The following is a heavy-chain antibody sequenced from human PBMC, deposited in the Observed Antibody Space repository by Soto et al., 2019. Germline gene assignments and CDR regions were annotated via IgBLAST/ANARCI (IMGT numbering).Heavy chain of an antibody. D-gene: IGHD3-3*01. CDR2: IDPSDSYT. CDR1: GYSFTSYW. V-gene: IGHV5-10-1*01. CDR3: ARGGYDFWSGYWNWFDP. J-gene: IGHJ5*02. Sequence: PGESLKISCKGSGYSFTSYWISWVRQMPGKGLEWMGRIDPSDSYTNYSPSFQGHVTMTTDTSTSTAYMELRSLRSDDTAVYYCARGGYDFWSGYWNWFDPWGQGTLVTVSS.